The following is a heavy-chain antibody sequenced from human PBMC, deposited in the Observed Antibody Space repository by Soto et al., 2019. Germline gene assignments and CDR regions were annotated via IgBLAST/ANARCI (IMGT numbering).Heavy chain of an antibody. CDR2: IYHSGST. J-gene: IGHJ4*02. CDR3: ARGPRPLVYYHSSGPYLY. D-gene: IGHD3-22*01. Sequence: QLQLQESGSGLVKPSQTLSLTCAVSGGSISSGGYSWSWIRQPPGKGLEWIGYIYHSGSTNYNPSLKSRVTISVDTSKNQFSLKLSSVTAADTAVYYCARGPRPLVYYHSSGPYLYWGQGTLVTVSS. CDR1: GGSISSGGYS. V-gene: IGHV4-30-2*01.